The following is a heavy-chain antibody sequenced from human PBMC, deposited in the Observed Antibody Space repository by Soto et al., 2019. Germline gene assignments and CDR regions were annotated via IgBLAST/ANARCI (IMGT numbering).Heavy chain of an antibody. CDR3: AGRPGGGGY. Sequence: EVQLVESGGGLIQPGGSLRLSCAVSGFTVSNNYMSWVRQAPGKGLEGVSVIYSGGYTAYGDSVKGRFTISRDNSKNTLYLQRNTRGPDDPGGFYWAGRPGGGGYWGQGTLVTVSS. V-gene: IGHV3-53*01. CDR2: IYSGGYT. J-gene: IGHJ4*02. D-gene: IGHD3-10*01. CDR1: GFTVSNNY.